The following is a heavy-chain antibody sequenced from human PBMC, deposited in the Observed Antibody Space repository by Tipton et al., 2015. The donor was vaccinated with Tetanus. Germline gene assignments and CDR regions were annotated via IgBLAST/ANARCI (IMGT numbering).Heavy chain of an antibody. CDR3: VRGSSQWRGIDY. D-gene: IGHD6-19*01. V-gene: IGHV3-30*03. CDR2: ISYDGNSE. CDR1: RFTFSSYG. J-gene: IGHJ4*02. Sequence: SLRLSCAASRFTFSSYGMHWVRQAPGKGLEWVAVISYDGNSEYYADSVKGRFTISRDNSKNTLSLQMNSLTADDTAVYYCVRGSSQWRGIDYWGQGTLVTVSS.